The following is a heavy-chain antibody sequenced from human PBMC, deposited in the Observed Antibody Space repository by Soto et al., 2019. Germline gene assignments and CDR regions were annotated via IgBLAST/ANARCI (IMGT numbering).Heavy chain of an antibody. J-gene: IGHJ5*02. V-gene: IGHV1-69*08. CDR3: ARDLCSGGSCYSGGSTNWFDP. CDR1: GGTFSSYT. CDR2: IIPMLDVA. D-gene: IGHD2-15*01. Sequence: QVQLVQSGAEVKKPGSTVKVSCKASGGTFSSYTISWVRQAPGQGLEWMGRIIPMLDVANYAQKFQGRVTITADKVTSTAYMELSSLRSEDTAVYYCARDLCSGGSCYSGGSTNWFDPWGQGTLVTVSS.